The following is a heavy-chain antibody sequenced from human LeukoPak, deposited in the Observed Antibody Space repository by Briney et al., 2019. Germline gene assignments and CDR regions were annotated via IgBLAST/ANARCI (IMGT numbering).Heavy chain of an antibody. Sequence: ASVTVSCKASGYTLTVHSMHWVRQAPGQGLEWMGWMNPNSGGTKYTRKFQGRVTMTRDTSISTAYMELSRLTSDDTAMYYCARDKLGLGELSLYDEWGQGTQVTVSS. CDR3: ARDKLGLGELSLYDE. D-gene: IGHD3-16*02. CDR1: GYTLTVHS. J-gene: IGHJ4*02. V-gene: IGHV1-2*02. CDR2: MNPNSGGT.